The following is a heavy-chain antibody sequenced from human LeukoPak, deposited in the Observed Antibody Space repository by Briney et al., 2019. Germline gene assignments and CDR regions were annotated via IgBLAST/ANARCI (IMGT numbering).Heavy chain of an antibody. Sequence: TSVTVSCKASGFTFTSSAMQWVRQARGQRLEWIGWIVVGSGNTNYAQKFQERVTITRDMSTSTAYMELSSLRSEDTAVYYCAVMTAETRRQFYFDCWGQGTLVTVSS. D-gene: IGHD2-21*02. CDR3: AVMTAETRRQFYFDC. CDR2: IVVGSGNT. V-gene: IGHV1-58*02. J-gene: IGHJ4*02. CDR1: GFTFTSSA.